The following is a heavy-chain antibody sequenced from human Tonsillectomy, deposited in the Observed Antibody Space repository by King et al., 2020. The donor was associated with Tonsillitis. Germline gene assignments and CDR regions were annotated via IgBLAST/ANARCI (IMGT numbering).Heavy chain of an antibody. V-gene: IGHV4-59*01. CDR3: ARGAGGYSYGDAFDI. D-gene: IGHD5-18*01. Sequence: QLQESGPGLVKPSETLSLTCTVSGGSISSYYWSWIRQPPGKGLEWIGYIYYSGSTNYNPSLKSRVTISVDTSKNQFSLKLSSLTAADTAVYYCARGAGGYSYGDAFDIWGQGTMVTVSS. CDR2: IYYSGST. CDR1: GGSISSYY. J-gene: IGHJ3*02.